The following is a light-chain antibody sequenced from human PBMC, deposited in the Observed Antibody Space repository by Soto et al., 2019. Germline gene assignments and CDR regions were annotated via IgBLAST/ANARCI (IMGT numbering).Light chain of an antibody. CDR2: GAS. CDR3: QQYGSSPS. J-gene: IGKJ1*01. Sequence: EIVLTQSLGTLSFSQLEGPGLXYMASQSVSSSYLAWYQQKPGQAPRLLIYGASSRATGIPDRFSGSGSGTDFTLTISRLEPEDFAVYYCQQYGSSPSFGQGTKVDIK. V-gene: IGKV3-20*01. CDR1: QSVSSSY.